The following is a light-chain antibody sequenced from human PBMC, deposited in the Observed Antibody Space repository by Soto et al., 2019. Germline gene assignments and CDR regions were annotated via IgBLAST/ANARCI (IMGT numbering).Light chain of an antibody. CDR2: GAS. J-gene: IGKJ5*01. V-gene: IGKV3-20*01. Sequence: EIVLTQSTGTLSLSTGARATLSCRASQSVTTYLAWYQQKHGQAPRLLIYGASTRATGIPDRFSGSVSGTDGTITISRLESEDGAVYYCQQHDILPITFGQGTRLEIK. CDR1: QSVTTY. CDR3: QQHDILPIT.